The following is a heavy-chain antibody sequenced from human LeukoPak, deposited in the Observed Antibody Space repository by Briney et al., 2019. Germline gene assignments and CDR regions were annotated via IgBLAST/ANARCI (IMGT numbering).Heavy chain of an antibody. V-gene: IGHV3-23*01. CDR3: GRIAVAGTGYFDY. CDR1: GFTFGSYA. Sequence: GGSLRLSCAASGFTFGSYAMNWVRQAPGKGLEWVSAISGGGGSTYYADSVKGRFTISRDNSKNTLYLQMNSLRAEDTAVYYCGRIAVAGTGYFDYWGQGTLVTVSS. D-gene: IGHD6-19*01. CDR2: ISGGGGST. J-gene: IGHJ4*02.